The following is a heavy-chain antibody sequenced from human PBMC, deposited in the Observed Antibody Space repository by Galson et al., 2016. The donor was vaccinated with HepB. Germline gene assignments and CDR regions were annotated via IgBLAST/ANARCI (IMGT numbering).Heavy chain of an antibody. J-gene: IGHJ4*02. D-gene: IGHD3-22*01. CDR3: ARDYVYDYYDSSGYCDY. V-gene: IGHV3-11*06. CDR2: ISKSGGYT. CDR1: GFSFSDYY. Sequence: SLRLSCAASGFSFSDYYMAWIRQPPGKGLESVSYISKSGGYTTYADSARGRFTISRDNAKNSLYLQMNSLRAEDTAVYYCARDYVYDYYDSSGYCDYWGQGTLVTVSS.